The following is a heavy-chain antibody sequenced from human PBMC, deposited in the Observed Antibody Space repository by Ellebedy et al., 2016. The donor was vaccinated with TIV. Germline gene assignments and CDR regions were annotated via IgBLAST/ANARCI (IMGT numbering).Heavy chain of an antibody. D-gene: IGHD3-16*02. CDR3: AKDVIYDYVWGSDPTDWFDP. CDR2: ISGSGGST. J-gene: IGHJ5*02. V-gene: IGHV3-23*01. Sequence: GGSLRLSXPASGFTFSSYAMSWVRQAPGKGLEWVSAISGSGGSTYYADSVKGRFTISRDNSKNTLYLQMNSLRAEDTAVYYCAKDVIYDYVWGSDPTDWFDPWGQGTLVTVSS. CDR1: GFTFSSYA.